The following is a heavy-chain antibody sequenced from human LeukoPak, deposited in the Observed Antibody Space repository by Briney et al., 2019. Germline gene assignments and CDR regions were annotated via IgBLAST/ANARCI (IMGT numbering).Heavy chain of an antibody. CDR1: GFKFTDYA. CDR2: IYYDGSEN. J-gene: IGHJ4*02. D-gene: IGHD5-12*01. V-gene: IGHV3-30*09. CDR3: ATEERGWLIGH. Sequence: GGSLRLSCAASGFKFTDYAMHWVRQAPGKGLEWVALIYYDGSENFYADSVRGRLAISRDDSKNTLFLQMNSLRPEDTAMYYCATEERGWLIGHWGQGTLVTVSS.